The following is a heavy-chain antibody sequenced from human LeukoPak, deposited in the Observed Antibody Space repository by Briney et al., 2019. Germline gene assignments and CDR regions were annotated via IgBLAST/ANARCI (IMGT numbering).Heavy chain of an antibody. CDR1: GCTFSSYA. CDR3: ASSRVLERGLLWFGESAP. Sequence: GASVKVSCKASGCTFSSYAISWVRQAPGQGLEWMGRIIPILGIANYAQKFQGRVTITADKSTSTAYMELSSLRSEDTAVYYCASSRVLERGLLWFGESAPWGQGTLVTVSS. J-gene: IGHJ5*02. V-gene: IGHV1-69*04. D-gene: IGHD3-10*01. CDR2: IIPILGIA.